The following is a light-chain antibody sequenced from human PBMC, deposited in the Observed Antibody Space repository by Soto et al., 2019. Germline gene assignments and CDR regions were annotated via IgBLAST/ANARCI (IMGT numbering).Light chain of an antibody. J-gene: IGKJ5*01. Sequence: EIVLTQSPATLSLSPGERATLSCRASQTFSSHLAWYQQKPGQAPRLLIYDASKRATGIPARFSGRGSGSEFTLTINSLEPEDYAVYYCQQRTNWPPVITFGQGTRLEIK. V-gene: IGKV3-11*01. CDR3: QQRTNWPPVIT. CDR1: QTFSSH. CDR2: DAS.